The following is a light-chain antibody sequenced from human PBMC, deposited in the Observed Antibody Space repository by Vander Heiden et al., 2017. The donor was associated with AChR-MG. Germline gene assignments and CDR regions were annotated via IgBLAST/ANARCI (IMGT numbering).Light chain of an antibody. J-gene: IGLJ1*01. CDR1: SSDVGGYNY. V-gene: IGLV2-14*03. CDR2: DVS. Sequence: QSALTQPASVSGPPGQPITISCTGTSSDVGGYNYVSWYQQHPGKAPKLMIYDVSNRPSGVSNRFSGSKSGNTASLTISGLQAEDEADYYCSSYTSSSTGVFGTGTKVTVL. CDR3: SSYTSSSTGV.